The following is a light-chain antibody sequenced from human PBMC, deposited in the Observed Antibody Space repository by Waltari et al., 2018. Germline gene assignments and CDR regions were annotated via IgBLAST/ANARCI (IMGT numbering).Light chain of an antibody. CDR3: CSFTSRSTWV. CDR1: SSDVGGYNY. V-gene: IGLV2-14*01. CDR2: DVS. Sequence: QSALTQPASVSGSPGQSITISCTGTSSDVGGYNYVSWYQQHPVKVPKLLIFDVSNRPSGVSNRFSGSKSGNTAYLTISGLQAEDESDYYCCSFTSRSTWVFGGGTKLTVL. J-gene: IGLJ3*02.